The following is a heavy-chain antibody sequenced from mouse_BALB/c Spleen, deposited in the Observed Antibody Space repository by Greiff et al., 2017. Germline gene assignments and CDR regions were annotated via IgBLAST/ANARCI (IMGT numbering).Heavy chain of an antibody. V-gene: IGHV1-7*01. CDR3: ARGGNYEAWFAY. CDR1: GYTFTSYW. CDR2: INPSTGYT. Sequence: QVQLQQSGAELAKPGASVKMSCKASGYTFTSYWMHWVKQRPGQGLEWIGYINPSTGYTEYNQKFKSKATLTVDKSSSTAYMQLSSLTSEDSAVYYCARGGNYEAWFAYWGQGTLVTVSA. D-gene: IGHD2-1*01. J-gene: IGHJ3*01.